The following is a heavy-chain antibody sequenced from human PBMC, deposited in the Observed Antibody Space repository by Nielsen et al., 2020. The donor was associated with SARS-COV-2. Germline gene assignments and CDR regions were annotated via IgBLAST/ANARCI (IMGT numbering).Heavy chain of an antibody. Sequence: WIRQPPGKGLEWIGSIYYSGSTYYNPSLKSRVTISVDTSKNQFSLKPSSVTAADTAVYYCARQGIAAAGRDYWGQGTLVTVSS. J-gene: IGHJ4*02. CDR2: IYYSGST. D-gene: IGHD6-13*01. CDR3: ARQGIAAAGRDY. V-gene: IGHV4-39*01.